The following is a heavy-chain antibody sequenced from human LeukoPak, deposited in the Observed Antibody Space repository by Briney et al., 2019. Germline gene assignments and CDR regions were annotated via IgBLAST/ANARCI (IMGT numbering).Heavy chain of an antibody. CDR2: INPNSGGT. D-gene: IGHD3-3*01. CDR3: ARDLYDDFWSGDY. Sequence: VASVKVSCKASGYTFTGYYMHWVRQAPGRGLEWMGRINPNSGGTNYAQKFQGRVTMTRDTSISTAYMELSRLRSDDTAVYYCARDLYDDFWSGDYWGQGTLVTVSS. CDR1: GYTFTGYY. V-gene: IGHV1-2*06. J-gene: IGHJ4*02.